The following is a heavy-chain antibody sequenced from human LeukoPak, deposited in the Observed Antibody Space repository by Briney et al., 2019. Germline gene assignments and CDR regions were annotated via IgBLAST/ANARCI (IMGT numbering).Heavy chain of an antibody. CDR1: GFTFSNYA. J-gene: IGHJ4*02. Sequence: GGSLRLSCAASGFTFSNYAMSWVRQAPGRGLEWVSTISGTGGNTYYADSVKGRFTISKNISQSTLYLQMNSLRADDTAVYYCAKQGAYTTPDHSDYWGQGTLVTVSS. V-gene: IGHV3-23*01. CDR3: AKQGAYTTPDHSDY. D-gene: IGHD2-2*02. CDR2: ISGTGGNT.